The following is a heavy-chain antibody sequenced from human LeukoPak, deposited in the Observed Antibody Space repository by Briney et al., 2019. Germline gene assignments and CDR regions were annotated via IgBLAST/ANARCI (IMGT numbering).Heavy chain of an antibody. J-gene: IGHJ5*01. CDR2: IYYSGTT. CDR3: ARGTIFGAATNCFDS. V-gene: IGHV4-59*01. D-gene: IGHD3-3*01. CDR1: GGSFSGYY. Sequence: ASETLSLTCAVYGGSFSGYYWSWIRQSPGKGLEWIGYIYYSGTTNYNPYLKSRATISVDTSKNQFSLKLSSVTAADTAVYYCARGTIFGAATNCFDSWGQGTLVIVSS.